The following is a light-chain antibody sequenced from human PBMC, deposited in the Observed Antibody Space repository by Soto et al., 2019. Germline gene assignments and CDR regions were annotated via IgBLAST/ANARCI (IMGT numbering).Light chain of an antibody. CDR3: QQRYSTPLT. Sequence: DIQMTQYPSSLSASVGDRLTITCRASQSMSSSLNWYQQTAGKAPKLLIYAASTLQSGVPSRFIGSGSGTDFTLTISRLQPEEVATDDGQQRYSTPLTFGQGTKVDIK. J-gene: IGKJ1*01. CDR1: QSMSSS. V-gene: IGKV1-39*01. CDR2: AAS.